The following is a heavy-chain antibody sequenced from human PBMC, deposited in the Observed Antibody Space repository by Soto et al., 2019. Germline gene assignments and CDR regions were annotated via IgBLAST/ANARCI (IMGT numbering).Heavy chain of an antibody. Sequence: QVQLVQSGAEVQKPGSSVKVSCKASGGTFSSYAISWVRQAPGQGLEWMGGIIPIFGTANYAQKFQGRVTITADESTSTAYMELSSLRSEDTAVYYCARGIVGATTRRDDAFDIWGQGTMVTVSS. CDR1: GGTFSSYA. CDR2: IIPIFGTA. D-gene: IGHD1-26*01. J-gene: IGHJ3*02. CDR3: ARGIVGATTRRDDAFDI. V-gene: IGHV1-69*01.